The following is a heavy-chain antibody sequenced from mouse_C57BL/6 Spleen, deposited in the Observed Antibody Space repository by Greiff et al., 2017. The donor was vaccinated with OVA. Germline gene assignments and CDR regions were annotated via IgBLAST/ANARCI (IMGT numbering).Heavy chain of an antibody. Sequence: QVQLQQPGAELVRPGSSVKLSCKASGYTFTSYWMDWVKQRPGQGLEWIGNIYPSDSETHYNQQFKDKATLTVAKSSSTAYMQLSSLTSEDSAVYYSAIITTVVDYYAMDYWGQGTSVTVSS. CDR1: GYTFTSYW. V-gene: IGHV1-61*01. D-gene: IGHD1-1*01. CDR3: AIITTVVDYYAMDY. CDR2: IYPSDSET. J-gene: IGHJ4*01.